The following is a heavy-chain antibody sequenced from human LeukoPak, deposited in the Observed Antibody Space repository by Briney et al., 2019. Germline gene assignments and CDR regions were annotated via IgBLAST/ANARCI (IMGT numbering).Heavy chain of an antibody. J-gene: IGHJ5*02. CDR1: GGSFSGYY. V-gene: IGHV4-34*01. Sequence: PSQTLSLTCAVYGGSFSGYYWSWIRHPPGKGLEWIGETNLSGSTNYNPSPTSRVTISVDTSKNQFSLKLSSVTAADTAVYYCARGGGAWGQGTLVTVSS. D-gene: IGHD3-16*01. CDR3: ARGGGA. CDR2: TNLSGST.